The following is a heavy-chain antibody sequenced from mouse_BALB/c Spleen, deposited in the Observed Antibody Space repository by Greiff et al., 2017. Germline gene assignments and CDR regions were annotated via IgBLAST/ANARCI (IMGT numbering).Heavy chain of an antibody. V-gene: IGHV3-2*02. CDR3: ARENYGSSHFDY. Sequence: EVKLMESGPGLVKPSQSLSLTCTVTGYSITSDYAWNWIRQFPGNKLEWMGYISYSGSTSYNPSLKSRISITRDTSKNQFFLQLNSVTTEDTATYYCARENYGSSHFDYWGQGTTLTVSS. J-gene: IGHJ2*01. CDR2: ISYSGST. CDR1: GYSITSDYA. D-gene: IGHD1-1*01.